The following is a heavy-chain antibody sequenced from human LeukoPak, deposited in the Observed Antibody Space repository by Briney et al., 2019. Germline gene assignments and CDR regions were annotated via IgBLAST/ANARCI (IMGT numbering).Heavy chain of an antibody. D-gene: IGHD3-3*01. CDR3: VKGSERSRPYYFDY. CDR1: GFTYSSYA. J-gene: IGHJ4*02. Sequence: GGSLRLSCAASGFTYSSYAMTWVRQAPGKGLEWVSAITDSGGDTYHADSVKGRFTISRDNSKNTLYMQMNSLRAEDTAIYYCVKGSERSRPYYFDYWGQGTLVTVSS. CDR2: ITDSGGDT. V-gene: IGHV3-23*01.